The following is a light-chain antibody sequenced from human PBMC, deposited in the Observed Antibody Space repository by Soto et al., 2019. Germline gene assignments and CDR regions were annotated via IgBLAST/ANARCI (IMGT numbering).Light chain of an antibody. CDR1: QGISNY. CDR2: ATS. CDR3: QKYDSAPP. J-gene: IGKJ1*01. Sequence: DIQMTQYPSSLSASVGDRVTITCRASQGISNYVAWYQQKSGKVPKLLIYATSTLQSGVPSRFSVSGSGTDFTLTISSLQPEDVATYYCQKYDSAPPFGQGTKVEIK. V-gene: IGKV1-27*01.